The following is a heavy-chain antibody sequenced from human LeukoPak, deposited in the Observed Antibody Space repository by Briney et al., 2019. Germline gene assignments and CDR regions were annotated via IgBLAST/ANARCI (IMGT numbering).Heavy chain of an antibody. CDR1: GYSFTGYY. J-gene: IGHJ4*02. Sequence: GPSVKISCKASGYSFTGYYMHWVRQAPGQGLEWMGWINPNSGGTNYAQKFQGRVTMTRNTSISTAYMELSSLRSEDTAVYYCARVAVAGKIDYWGQGTLVTVSS. CDR3: ARVAVAGKIDY. D-gene: IGHD6-19*01. CDR2: INPNSGGT. V-gene: IGHV1-2*02.